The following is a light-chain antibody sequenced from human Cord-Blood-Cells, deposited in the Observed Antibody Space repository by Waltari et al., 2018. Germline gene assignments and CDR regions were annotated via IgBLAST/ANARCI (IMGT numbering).Light chain of an antibody. CDR3: SSYTSSSTWV. Sequence: QSALTQTASVSGSPGQSITIFCTGTSSDVGGYNYVSWYQQHPGKAPKLMIYSVSNRHSGVSNRFSGSKSGNPASLTISGLQAEDEADYYCSSYTSSSTWVFGGGTNLTVL. J-gene: IGLJ3*02. V-gene: IGLV2-14*01. CDR1: SSDVGGYNY. CDR2: SVS.